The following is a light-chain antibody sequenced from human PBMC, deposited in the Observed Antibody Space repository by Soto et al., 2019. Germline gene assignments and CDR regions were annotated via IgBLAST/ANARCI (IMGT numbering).Light chain of an antibody. V-gene: IGLV4-69*01. CDR1: SGHSSYT. Sequence: QLVLTQSPSASASLGASVKLTCTLSSGHSSYTIAWHQQQPEKGPRYLMKLNSDGSHNKGDGIPDRFSGYSSGAERYLIISSLQSEDEADYYCQTWGTGVVFGGGTKLTVL. J-gene: IGLJ2*01. CDR3: QTWGTGVV. CDR2: LNSDGSH.